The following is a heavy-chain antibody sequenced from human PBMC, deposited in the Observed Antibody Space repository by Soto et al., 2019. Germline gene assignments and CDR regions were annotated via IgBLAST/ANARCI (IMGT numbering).Heavy chain of an antibody. D-gene: IGHD3-16*01. CDR3: ASIAGDDYYFDY. V-gene: IGHV4-34*01. CDR2: INHSGST. Sequence: PSETLSLTCAVYGGSFSGYYWSWIRQPPGKGLEWIGEINHSGSTNYNPSLKSRVTISVDTSKNQFSLKLSSVTAADTAVYYCASIAGDDYYFDYWGQGTLVTVS. J-gene: IGHJ4*02. CDR1: GGSFSGYY.